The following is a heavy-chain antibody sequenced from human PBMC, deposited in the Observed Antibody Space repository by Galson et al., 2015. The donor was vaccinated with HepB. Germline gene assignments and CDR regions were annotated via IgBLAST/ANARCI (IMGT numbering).Heavy chain of an antibody. J-gene: IGHJ6*02. D-gene: IGHD1-26*01. V-gene: IGHV1-69*06. CDR2: IIPIFGTS. CDR1: GGTFNSYA. Sequence: SVKVSCKASGGTFNSYAVNWVRQAPGQGLEWMGGIIPIFGTSNYAQKFQGRVTITADRSTSTAYMELSSLRSEDTAVYYCARGRGSNPNYYYYGMDVWGQGTTVTVSS. CDR3: ARGRGSNPNYYYYGMDV.